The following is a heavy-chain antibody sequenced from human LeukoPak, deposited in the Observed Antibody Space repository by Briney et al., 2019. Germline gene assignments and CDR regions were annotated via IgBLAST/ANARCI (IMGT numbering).Heavy chain of an antibody. CDR2: IYSSGST. D-gene: IGHD5-18*01. CDR3: ARGGKKTAMVTS. Sequence: SETLSLACTVSGGSISGGGYFWNWIRQLPGKGLEWIGYIYSSGSTYNPSLKSRVIISLDTSKNQFSLKLNSVTAADTAVYYCARGGKKTAMVTSWGQGTLVTVPS. CDR1: GGSISGGGYF. J-gene: IGHJ4*02. V-gene: IGHV4-31*03.